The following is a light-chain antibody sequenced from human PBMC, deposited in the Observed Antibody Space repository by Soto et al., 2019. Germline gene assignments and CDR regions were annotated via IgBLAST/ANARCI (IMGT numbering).Light chain of an antibody. Sequence: DSVMTQSPDSLAVSLGERATINCKSSQSVLYSSNNKNYLAWYQQKPGQPPKLLIYWASTRESGVPDRFSGSGSGTDFTLTISSLQAEDVAVYYCQQYYSIPLTFGGGTKVDIX. J-gene: IGKJ4*01. CDR3: QQYYSIPLT. CDR1: QSVLYSSNNKNY. V-gene: IGKV4-1*01. CDR2: WAS.